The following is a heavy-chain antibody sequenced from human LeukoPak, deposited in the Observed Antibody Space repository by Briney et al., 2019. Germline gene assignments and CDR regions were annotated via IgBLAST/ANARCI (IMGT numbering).Heavy chain of an antibody. CDR2: IWYDGSNK. CDR1: GFTFSDCA. D-gene: IGHD6-19*01. J-gene: IGHJ3*02. CDR3: ARDRYSSGWADAFDI. V-gene: IGHV3-33*08. Sequence: PGGSLRLSCAASGFTFSDCAMSWVRQAPGKGLEWVAVIWYDGSNKYYADSVKGRFTISRDNSKNTLYLEMNSLRAEDTAVYYCARDRYSSGWADAFDIWGQGTMVTVSS.